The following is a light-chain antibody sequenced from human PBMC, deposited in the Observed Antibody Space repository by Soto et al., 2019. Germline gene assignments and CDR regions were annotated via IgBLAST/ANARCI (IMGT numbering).Light chain of an antibody. CDR2: AAS. J-gene: IGKJ4*01. CDR3: QQYNHWPLT. V-gene: IGKV1-NL1*01. Sequence: DIQVTQSPSSLSASVGDRVTITCRASQDIRTYLAWYQQKPGKAPKLLIFAASTRATGVPGRFSGSGSGTEFTLTISSLQSEDFAVYYCQQYNHWPLTFGGGTKVEIK. CDR1: QDIRTY.